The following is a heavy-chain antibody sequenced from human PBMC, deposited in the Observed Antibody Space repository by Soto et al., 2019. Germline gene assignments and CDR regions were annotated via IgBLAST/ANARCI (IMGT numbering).Heavy chain of an antibody. D-gene: IGHD6-13*01. Sequence: PGGSLKISCNGSGYSFTSYWIGWVRQMPGKGLEWMGIIYPGDSDTRYSPSFQGQVTISADKSISTAYLQWSSLKASDTAMYYCARRIGSSWYGMDVWGQGTTVTVSS. CDR2: IYPGDSDT. J-gene: IGHJ6*02. CDR3: ARRIGSSWYGMDV. V-gene: IGHV5-51*01. CDR1: GYSFTSYW.